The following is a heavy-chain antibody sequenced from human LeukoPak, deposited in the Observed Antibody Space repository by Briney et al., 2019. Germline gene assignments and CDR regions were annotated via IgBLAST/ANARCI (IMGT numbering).Heavy chain of an antibody. Sequence: PSETLSLTCTVSGYSISSGYYWGWIRPPPGKGLEWIGSIYHSGSTYYNPSLKSRVTISVDTSKNQFSLKLSSVTAADTAVYYCARSRVGAIVYFDYWGQGTLVTVSS. J-gene: IGHJ4*02. CDR1: GYSISSGYY. CDR3: ARSRVGAIVYFDY. CDR2: IYHSGST. V-gene: IGHV4-38-2*02. D-gene: IGHD1-26*01.